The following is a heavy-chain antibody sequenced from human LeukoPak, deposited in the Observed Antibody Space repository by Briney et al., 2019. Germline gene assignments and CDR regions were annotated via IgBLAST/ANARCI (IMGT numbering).Heavy chain of an antibody. CDR3: AKERKLLPFDC. CDR1: GVTFSSYG. D-gene: IGHD4-23*01. J-gene: IGHJ4*02. CDR2: IQNDEIDK. Sequence: GGSLRLSCVASGVTFSSYGMHWVRQAPGKGLEWVAFIQNDEIDKFYADSVKGRFTISRDNSKNTLFLQMNSLRAEDTAVYYCAKERKLLPFDCWGQGTLVTVSS. V-gene: IGHV3-30*02.